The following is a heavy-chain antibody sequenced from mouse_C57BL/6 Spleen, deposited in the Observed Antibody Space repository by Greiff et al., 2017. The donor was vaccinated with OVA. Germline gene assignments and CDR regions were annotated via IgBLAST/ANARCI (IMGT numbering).Heavy chain of an antibody. CDR1: GYSITNGNHW. CDR3: ARGEDDDEGYYAMDY. V-gene: IGHV3-4*01. J-gene: IGHJ4*01. D-gene: IGHD2-4*01. Sequence: EVQLQQSGPALVKPSQTVSLTCTVPGYSITNGNHWWNWLRQVSGSKLEWLGYISSSGRTDSNPSFKSRISITRDTSKNKLFLQLNSVTTEDIATYYCARGEDDDEGYYAMDYWGQGTSVTVSS. CDR2: ISSSGRT.